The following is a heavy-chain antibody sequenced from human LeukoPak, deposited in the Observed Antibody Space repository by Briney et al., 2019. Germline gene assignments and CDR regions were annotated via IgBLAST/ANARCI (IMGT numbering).Heavy chain of an antibody. Sequence: GGSLRLSCAASGFTFSSYSMNWVRQAPGKGLEWVSSISSSCSYIYYADSVKGRFTISRDNAKNSLYLQMNSLRAEDTAVYYCARSNTDYYDSSDPFDYWGQGTLVTVSS. CDR3: ARSNTDYYDSSDPFDY. CDR2: ISSSCSYI. CDR1: GFTFSSYS. J-gene: IGHJ4*02. V-gene: IGHV3-21*01. D-gene: IGHD3-22*01.